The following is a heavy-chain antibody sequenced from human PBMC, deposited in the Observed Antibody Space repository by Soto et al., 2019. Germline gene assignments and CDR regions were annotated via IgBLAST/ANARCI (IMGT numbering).Heavy chain of an antibody. J-gene: IGHJ3*02. Sequence: GKGLEWIGYIYYSGSTNYNPSLKSRVTISVDTSKNQFSLKLGSVTAADTAVYYCARLVVPAAPEGACDICCQGTMVTVSS. CDR3: ARLVVPAAPEGACDI. D-gene: IGHD2-2*01. CDR2: IYYSGST. V-gene: IGHV4-59*01.